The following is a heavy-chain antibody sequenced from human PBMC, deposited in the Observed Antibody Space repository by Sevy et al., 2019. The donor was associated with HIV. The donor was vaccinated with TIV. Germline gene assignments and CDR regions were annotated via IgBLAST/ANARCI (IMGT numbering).Heavy chain of an antibody. V-gene: IGHV4-59*08. J-gene: IGHJ4*02. CDR1: GGSITSLY. CDR2: IYYNGHI. CDR3: XXXNAWGRGYS. D-gene: IGHD1-26*01. Sequence: SEILSLTCTVSGGSITSLYWNWIRQPPGKGLEWIANIYYNGHINYNPSLKSRVTLSLDTSKNQFSLRLSSVTAADTXXXXXXXXNAWGRGYSWGQGTLVTVSS.